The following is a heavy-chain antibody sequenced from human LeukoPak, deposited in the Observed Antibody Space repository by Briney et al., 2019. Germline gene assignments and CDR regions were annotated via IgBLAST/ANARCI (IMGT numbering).Heavy chain of an antibody. CDR3: ARGFQAAGPFDY. V-gene: IGHV4-34*01. Sequence: SETLSLTCAAYGGSFSGYYWSWIRQPPGKGLEWIGEINHSGSTNYNPSLKSRVTISVDTSKNQFSLKLSSVTAADTAVYYCARGFQAAGPFDYWGQGTLVTVSS. CDR1: GGSFSGYY. J-gene: IGHJ4*02. CDR2: INHSGST. D-gene: IGHD6-13*01.